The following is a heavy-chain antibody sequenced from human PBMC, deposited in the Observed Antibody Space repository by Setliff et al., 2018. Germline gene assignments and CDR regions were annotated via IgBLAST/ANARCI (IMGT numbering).Heavy chain of an antibody. CDR3: VRSAVYCASDCYPRYFDS. CDR2: MYYSGDT. J-gene: IGHJ4*02. CDR1: GGSVRGYY. Sequence: SETLSLTCTVSGGSVRGYYWSWIRQPPGKGLEWIGYMYYSGDTNYNPSLKSRVTISVDTSKNQFSLELRSVTAADTAVYYCVRSAVYCASDCYPRYFDSWGQGTLVNVSS. V-gene: IGHV4-59*08. D-gene: IGHD2-21*01.